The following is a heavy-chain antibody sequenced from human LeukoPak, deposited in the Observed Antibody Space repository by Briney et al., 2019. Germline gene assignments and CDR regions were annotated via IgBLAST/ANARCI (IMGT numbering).Heavy chain of an antibody. CDR3: AKYCTSGSCSPRRFDP. V-gene: IGHV3-23*01. CDR2: ISASGGTT. Sequence: GGSLRLSCAASGFTFSSYAMSWVRQAPGKGLEWVSGISASGGTTYYADSVKGRFTISRDNSKNTLYLQMNSLRAEDTAVYYCAKYCTSGSCSPRRFDPWGQGTLVTVSS. J-gene: IGHJ5*02. D-gene: IGHD2-8*01. CDR1: GFTFSSYA.